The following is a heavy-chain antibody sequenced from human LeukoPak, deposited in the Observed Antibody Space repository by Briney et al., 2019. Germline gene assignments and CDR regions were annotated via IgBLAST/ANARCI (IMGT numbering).Heavy chain of an antibody. CDR1: GYTFTSYD. V-gene: IGHV1-8*03. D-gene: IGHD3-3*01. J-gene: IGHJ6*03. Sequence: ASVKVSCKASGYTFTSYDINWVRQATGQGLEWMGWMNPNSGNTGYAQKFQGRVTITRNTSISTAYMELSSLRSEDTAVYYCAGAPYDFWSGYSGYYYYYMDVWGKGTTVTVSS. CDR3: AGAPYDFWSGYSGYYYYYMDV. CDR2: MNPNSGNT.